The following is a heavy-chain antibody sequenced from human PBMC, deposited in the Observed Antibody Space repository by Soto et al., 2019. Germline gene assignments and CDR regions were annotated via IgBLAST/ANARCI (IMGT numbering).Heavy chain of an antibody. J-gene: IGHJ3*02. CDR1: GFTVSSNY. CDR2: IYSGGST. Sequence: GGSLRLSCAASGFTVSSNYMSWVRQAPGKGLEWVSVIYSGGSTYYADSMKGRFTISRDNSKNTLYLQMNSPRAEDTSLYYCARDLKLDRAFDIWGQGTMVTVSS. CDR3: ARDLKLDRAFDI. D-gene: IGHD2-2*03. V-gene: IGHV3-66*01.